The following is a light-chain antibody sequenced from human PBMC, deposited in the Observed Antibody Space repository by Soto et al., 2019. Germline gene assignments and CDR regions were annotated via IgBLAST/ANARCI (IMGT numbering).Light chain of an antibody. Sequence: EIVMKQSPATLSVSPGEIVPLSCRASLGISISLAWSQQKTGQAPSLLLYDTSISATGIPARFSGSGCGTDLNLTISSIEPEDFAVDYCQQRNSWPPTFTFGQGTRREI. CDR3: QQRNSWPPTFT. CDR1: LGISIS. CDR2: DTS. V-gene: IGKV3-11*01. J-gene: IGKJ5*01.